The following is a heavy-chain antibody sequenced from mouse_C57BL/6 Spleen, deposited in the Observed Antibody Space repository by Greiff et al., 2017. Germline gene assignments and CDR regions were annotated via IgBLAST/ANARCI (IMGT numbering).Heavy chain of an antibody. CDR3: ATGSNQAWFAY. D-gene: IGHD2-5*01. V-gene: IGHV5-17*01. Sequence: EVKLMESGGGLVKPGGSLKLSCAASGFTFSDYGMHWVRQAPEKGLEWVAYISSGSSTIYYADPVKGRFTISRDNAKNTLFLQMTSLRSEDTAMYYCATGSNQAWFAYWGQGTLVTVSA. J-gene: IGHJ3*01. CDR1: GFTFSDYG. CDR2: ISSGSSTI.